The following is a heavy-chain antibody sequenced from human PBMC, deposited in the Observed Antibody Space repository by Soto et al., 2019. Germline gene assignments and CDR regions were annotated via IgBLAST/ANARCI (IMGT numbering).Heavy chain of an antibody. CDR1: VATLSSFA. D-gene: IGHD3-3*01. J-gene: IGHJ4*02. CDR2: IIPIFDTI. V-gene: IGHV1-69*13. Sequence: SVKVCCNSSVATLSSFAFSWVRQAPGQGLEWMGVIIPIFDTINYAQKFQGRVTITADESTGTAYMELSSLTSEDTAVYYCASPLKWSGYYIAFDYWGQGTLVTVSS. CDR3: ASPLKWSGYYIAFDY.